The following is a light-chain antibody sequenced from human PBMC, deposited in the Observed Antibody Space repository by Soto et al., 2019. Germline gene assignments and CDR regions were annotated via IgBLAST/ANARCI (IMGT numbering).Light chain of an antibody. CDR3: SSYTSSSNV. CDR2: EVS. CDR1: SSDVGGYNY. J-gene: IGLJ1*01. V-gene: IGLV2-14*01. Sequence: QSVLTQPASVSGSPGQSITISCTGTSSDVGGYNYVSWYQQHPGKAPKLMIYEVSNRPSGVSNRFSGSKSVNTASLTISGLQADDEADYYCSSYTSSSNVFGTGTKATVL.